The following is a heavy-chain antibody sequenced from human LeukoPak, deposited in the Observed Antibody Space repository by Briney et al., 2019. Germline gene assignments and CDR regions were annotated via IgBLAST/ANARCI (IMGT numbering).Heavy chain of an antibody. CDR2: INHSGST. V-gene: IGHV4-34*01. CDR3: ARDRIGYGMDV. CDR1: GGSFSGYY. Sequence: SETLSLTCAVYGGSFSGYYWSWIRQPPGKGLEWIGEINHSGSTYYNPSLKSRVTISVDRSKNQFSLKLSSVTAADTAVYYCARDRIGYGMDVWGQGTTVTVSS. J-gene: IGHJ6*02.